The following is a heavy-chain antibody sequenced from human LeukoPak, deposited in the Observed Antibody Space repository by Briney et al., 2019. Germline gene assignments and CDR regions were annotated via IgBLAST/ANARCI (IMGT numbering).Heavy chain of an antibody. CDR1: GGSISSYY. CDR2: IYYSGST. D-gene: IGHD6-19*01. V-gene: IGHV4-59*08. J-gene: IGHJ4*02. Sequence: PSETLSLTCTVSGGSISSYYWSWIRQPPGKGLEWIGYIYYSGSTNYNPSLKSRVTISVDTSKNQFSLKLSSVTAADTAVYYCARHSIVGQWLVPFDYWGQGTLVTVSP. CDR3: ARHSIVGQWLVPFDY.